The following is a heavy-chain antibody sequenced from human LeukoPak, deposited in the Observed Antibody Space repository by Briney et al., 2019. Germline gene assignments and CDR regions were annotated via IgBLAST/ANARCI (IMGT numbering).Heavy chain of an antibody. D-gene: IGHD5-18*01. Sequence: SETLSLTCAVSGGSISSGDYYWSWIRQPPGKGLEWIGYIYYSGSTYYNPSLKSRVTISVDTSKNQFSLKLSSVTAADTAVYYCARVGGGYSYGVWGQGTLVTVSS. V-gene: IGHV4-30-4*08. CDR2: IYYSGST. CDR1: GGSISSGDYY. J-gene: IGHJ4*02. CDR3: ARVGGGYSYGV.